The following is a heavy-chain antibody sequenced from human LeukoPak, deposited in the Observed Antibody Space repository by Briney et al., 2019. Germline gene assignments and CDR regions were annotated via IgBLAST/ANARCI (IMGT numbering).Heavy chain of an antibody. CDR1: GYTFTSYG. D-gene: IGHD2-2*02. J-gene: IGHJ2*01. Sequence: ASLKVSCKASGYTFTSYGISWVRQAPGQGLEWMGWISAYNGNTNYAQKLQGRVTMTTDTSTSTAYMELRSLRSNDTAVYYCARDGLDIVVVPAAIPDWYFDLWGRGTLVTVSS. V-gene: IGHV1-18*01. CDR3: ARDGLDIVVVPAAIPDWYFDL. CDR2: ISAYNGNT.